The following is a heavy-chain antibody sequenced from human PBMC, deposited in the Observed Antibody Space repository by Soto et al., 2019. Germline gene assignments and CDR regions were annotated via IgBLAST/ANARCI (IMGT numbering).Heavy chain of an antibody. V-gene: IGHV4-30-2*01. Sequence: QLKLQESGSGVVKPSQTLFLTCAVSGGSVSSGVFSWNWIRQPPGQGLEWIGYISHGGSPHYTPSLRGRVSISVDRSTNVSSLTLTSMTPADTAVYFGARGHYYYAMDVWGQGTKVTVSS. J-gene: IGHJ6*01. CDR3: ARGHYYYAMDV. CDR1: GGSVSSGVFS. CDR2: ISHGGSP.